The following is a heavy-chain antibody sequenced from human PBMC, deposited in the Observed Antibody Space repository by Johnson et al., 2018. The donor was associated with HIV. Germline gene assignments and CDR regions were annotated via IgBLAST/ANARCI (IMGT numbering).Heavy chain of an antibody. V-gene: IGHV3-53*01. CDR1: GFTVSSNY. J-gene: IGHJ3*02. Sequence: VQLVESGGGLVQPGGSLRLSCAASGFTVSSNYMSWVRQAPGKGLEWVSVIYSGGSTYYADSVKGRFTISRDNSKNTLYLQMNSLRAEDTAVYYCARERDDSSGYRLVVAFNIWGQGTMVTVSS. CDR3: ARERDDSSGYRLVVAFNI. D-gene: IGHD3-22*01. CDR2: IYSGGST.